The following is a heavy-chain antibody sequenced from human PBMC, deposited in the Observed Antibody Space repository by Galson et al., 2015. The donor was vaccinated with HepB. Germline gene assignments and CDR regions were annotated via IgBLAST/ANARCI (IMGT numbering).Heavy chain of an antibody. V-gene: IGHV3-30*18. Sequence: SLRLSCAASGFTFSSYGMHWVRQAPGKGLEWVAVISYDGSNKYYADSVKGRFTISRDNSKNTLYLQMNSLRAEDTAVYYCAKDQDYGQRAFYYYYGMDVWGQGTTVTVSS. J-gene: IGHJ6*02. CDR2: ISYDGSNK. D-gene: IGHD4-17*01. CDR3: AKDQDYGQRAFYYYYGMDV. CDR1: GFTFSSYG.